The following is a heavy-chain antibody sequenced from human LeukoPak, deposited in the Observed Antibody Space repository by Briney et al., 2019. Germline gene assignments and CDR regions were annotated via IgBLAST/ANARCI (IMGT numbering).Heavy chain of an antibody. Sequence: SETLSLTCTVSGGSISTYYWSWIRQPAGKGLEWIGRMYTSGTTKYNPSLKSRVTMSVDTSNNQFSLKVSSVTAADTAVCYCARDQGSYYGVDVWGQGTTVTVSS. CDR2: MYTSGTT. J-gene: IGHJ6*02. V-gene: IGHV4-4*07. CDR3: ARDQGSYYGVDV. CDR1: GGSISTYY.